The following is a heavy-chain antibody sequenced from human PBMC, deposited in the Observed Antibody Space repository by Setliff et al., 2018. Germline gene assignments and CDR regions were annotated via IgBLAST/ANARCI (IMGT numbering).Heavy chain of an antibody. J-gene: IGHJ5*02. CDR1: GASFSDYY. CDR2: INHSGST. D-gene: IGHD3-9*01. CDR3: ARGGLSFDKDNWFGP. V-gene: IGHV4-34*01. Sequence: PSETLSLTCAVSGASFSDYYWTWIRQSPGKGLEWIGEINHSGSTNYNPSLKSRVTMSVDTSKNQFSLRLGSVTAADTAVYYCARGGLSFDKDNWFGPWGQGTLVTVSS.